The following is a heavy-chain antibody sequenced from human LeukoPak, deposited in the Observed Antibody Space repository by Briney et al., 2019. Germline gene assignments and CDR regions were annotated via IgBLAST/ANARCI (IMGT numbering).Heavy chain of an antibody. CDR3: ARDVRGDFDWSGQD. Sequence: ASGKVSCKASGYTFTGYYMHWVRQAPGQGLEWMGWINPNSGGTNYAQKFQGRVTMTRDTSISTAYMELSRLRSDDTAVYYCARDVRGDFDWSGQDWGQGTLVTVSS. J-gene: IGHJ4*02. CDR2: INPNSGGT. CDR1: GYTFTGYY. V-gene: IGHV1-2*02. D-gene: IGHD3-9*01.